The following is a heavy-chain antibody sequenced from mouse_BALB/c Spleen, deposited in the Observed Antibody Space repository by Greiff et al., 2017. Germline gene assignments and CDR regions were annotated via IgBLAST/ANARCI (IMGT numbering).Heavy chain of an antibody. CDR2: INPYNDGT. D-gene: IGHD1-1*01. CDR1: GYTFTSYV. CDR3: ARNMGYYGSSYSMDY. V-gene: IGHV1-14*01. J-gene: IGHJ4*01. Sequence: VQLQQSGPELVKPGASVKMSCKASGYTFTSYVMHWVKQKPGQGLEWIGYINPYNDGTKYNEKFKGKATLTSDKSSSTAYMELSSLTSEDSAVYYCARNMGYYGSSYSMDYWGQGTSVTVSS.